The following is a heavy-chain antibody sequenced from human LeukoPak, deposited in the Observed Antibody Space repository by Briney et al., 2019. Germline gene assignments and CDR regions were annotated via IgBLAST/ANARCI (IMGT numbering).Heavy chain of an antibody. CDR3: ARDLRQVIWGFFDY. J-gene: IGHJ4*02. CDR2: IYYSGST. CDR1: GGSISSYH. V-gene: IGHV4-59*12. D-gene: IGHD2-21*01. Sequence: SETLSLTCTVSGGSISSYHWNWIRQPPGKGLEWIGYIYYSGSTNYNPSLESRVTISVDTSKNQFSLKLSSVTAADTAVYYCARDLRQVIWGFFDYWGQGTLVTVSS.